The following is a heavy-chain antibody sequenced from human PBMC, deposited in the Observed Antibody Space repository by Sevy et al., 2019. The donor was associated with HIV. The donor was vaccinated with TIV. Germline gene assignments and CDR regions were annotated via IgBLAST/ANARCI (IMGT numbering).Heavy chain of an antibody. V-gene: IGHV3-23*01. CDR3: AKVGYCSSTSCYTIYYGMDV. J-gene: IGHJ6*02. CDR1: GFIFSSYA. D-gene: IGHD2-2*02. Sequence: GGSLRLSCAASGFIFSSYAMSWVRQAPGKGLEWVSGISGSGGSTYDADSVKGLFTISRDNSKNTLYLQMNSLRAEDTAVYYCAKVGYCSSTSCYTIYYGMDVWGQGTTVTVSS. CDR2: ISGSGGST.